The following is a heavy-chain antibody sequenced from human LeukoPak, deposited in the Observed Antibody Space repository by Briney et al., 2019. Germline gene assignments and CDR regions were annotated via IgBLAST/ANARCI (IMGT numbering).Heavy chain of an antibody. Sequence: ASVKVSCKASGYTFTSYGISWVRQAPGQGLEWMGWISAYNGNTNYAQKPQGRVTMTTDTSTSTAYMELRSLRSDDTAVYYCARGQYSSSWPHAFDIWGQGTMVTVSS. CDR1: GYTFTSYG. D-gene: IGHD6-13*01. V-gene: IGHV1-18*01. J-gene: IGHJ3*02. CDR3: ARGQYSSSWPHAFDI. CDR2: ISAYNGNT.